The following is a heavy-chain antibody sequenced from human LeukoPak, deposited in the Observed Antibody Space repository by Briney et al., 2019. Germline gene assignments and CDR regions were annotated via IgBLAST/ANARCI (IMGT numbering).Heavy chain of an antibody. J-gene: IGHJ4*02. CDR2: IRYDGDKK. CDR3: VKARSSSRCDLDS. V-gene: IGHV3-30*02. Sequence: PGGSLRLSCAASGFTFSRSGMHWVRQAPGKGLEWVALIRYDGDKKYYVDSVKDRFFISRDNSKDTLYLQMNGLKIEDTAVYYCVKARSSSRCDLDSWGQGTLVSVSS. D-gene: IGHD6-13*01. CDR1: GFTFSRSG.